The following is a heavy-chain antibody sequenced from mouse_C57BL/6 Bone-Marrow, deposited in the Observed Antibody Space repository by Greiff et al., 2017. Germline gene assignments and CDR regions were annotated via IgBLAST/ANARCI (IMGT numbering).Heavy chain of an antibody. J-gene: IGHJ2*01. V-gene: IGHV1-82*01. CDR2: IYPGDGDT. CDR3: ARWADY. CDR1: GYAFSSSW. Sequence: VKLMESGPELVKPGASVKISCKASGYAFSSSWMNWVKQRPGKGLEWIGRIYPGDGDTNYNGKFKGKATLTADNSSSTAYMQRSSLTSEDSAVYFCARWADYWGQGTTLTVSS.